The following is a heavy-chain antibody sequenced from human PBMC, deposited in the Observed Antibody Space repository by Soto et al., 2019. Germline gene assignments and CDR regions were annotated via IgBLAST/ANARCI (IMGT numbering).Heavy chain of an antibody. CDR3: ARGGRGSWYRYDFDY. V-gene: IGHV4-34*01. D-gene: IGHD6-13*01. CDR1: GGSFSGYY. Sequence: QVQLQQWGAGLLKPSETLSLTCAVYGGSFSGYYWSWIRQPPGKGLEWIGEINHSGSTNYNPSLKSRVTISVDTSKNQFSLKLSSVTAADTAVYYCARGGRGSWYRYDFDYWGQGTLVTVSS. J-gene: IGHJ4*02. CDR2: INHSGST.